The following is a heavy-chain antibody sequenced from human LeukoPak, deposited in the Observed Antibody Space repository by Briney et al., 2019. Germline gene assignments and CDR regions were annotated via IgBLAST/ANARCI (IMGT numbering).Heavy chain of an antibody. CDR2: IYYSGST. CDR3: ARLRGPYGWFDP. CDR1: GGSISSSSYY. V-gene: IGHV4-39*01. D-gene: IGHD3-10*01. Sequence: PSETLSLTCTVSGGSISSSSYYWGWIRQPPGKGLEWIGSIYYSGSTYYNPSLKSRVTISVDTSKNQFSLKLSSVTAADTAVYYCARLRGPYGWFDPWGQGTLVTVSS. J-gene: IGHJ5*02.